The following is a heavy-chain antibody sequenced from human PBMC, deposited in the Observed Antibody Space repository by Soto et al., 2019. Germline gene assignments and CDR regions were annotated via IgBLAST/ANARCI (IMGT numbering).Heavy chain of an antibody. Sequence: PGGSLRLSCAASGFIFSNFGMHWVRQAPGKGLEWVAVIWYDGSNEYYADSVKGRFTISKDNSKNMLYLQVNSLRAEDAAVYYCARDDIPGITVATYGLDVWGQGTTVTVSS. CDR3: ARDDIPGITVATYGLDV. V-gene: IGHV3-33*01. D-gene: IGHD6-19*01. CDR1: GFIFSNFG. J-gene: IGHJ6*02. CDR2: IWYDGSNE.